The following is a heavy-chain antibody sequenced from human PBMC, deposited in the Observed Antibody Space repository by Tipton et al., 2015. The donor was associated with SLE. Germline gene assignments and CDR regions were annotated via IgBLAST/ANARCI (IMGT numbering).Heavy chain of an antibody. CDR1: GGSFSGYY. J-gene: IGHJ4*02. CDR3: AREGYSGGWYGDFDY. CDR2: INHSGST. D-gene: IGHD6-19*01. Sequence: TLSLTCAVYGGSFSGYYWSWIRQPPGKGLEWIGEINHSGSTNYNPSLKSRVSISVDTSKNQLSLKLSSVTAADTAVYYCAREGYSGGWYGDFDYWGQGTLVTVSS. V-gene: IGHV4-34*01.